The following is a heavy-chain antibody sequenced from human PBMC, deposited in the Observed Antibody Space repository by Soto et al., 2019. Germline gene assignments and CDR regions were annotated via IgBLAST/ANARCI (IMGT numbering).Heavy chain of an antibody. D-gene: IGHD2-21*01. V-gene: IGHV3-23*01. CDR3: AKVRVGIDVDFDY. Sequence: EVQLLESGGGLVQPGGSLRLSCAASGFTFSNSVMTWVRQAPAKGLEWVSTIRDSDSGGSTFYADSVKGRFTISRDDSKNTLYLQMSSLRAEDTAMYYCAKVRVGIDVDFDYWGQGALVTVSS. J-gene: IGHJ4*02. CDR1: GFTFSNSV. CDR2: IRDSDSGGST.